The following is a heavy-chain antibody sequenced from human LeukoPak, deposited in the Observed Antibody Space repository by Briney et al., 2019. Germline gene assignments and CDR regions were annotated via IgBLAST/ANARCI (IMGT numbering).Heavy chain of an antibody. CDR1: GYTFTSYG. CDR2: ISAYNDNT. D-gene: IGHD1-26*01. V-gene: IGHV1-18*01. CDR3: ARDKGLVGATYDAFDI. Sequence: GASVKVSCKASGYTFTSYGISWVRQAPGQGLEWMGWISAYNDNTNYAEKFQGRLTMTTDASTKTAYMELRSLTSEDTALYYCARDKGLVGATYDAFDIWGQGTMVTVSS. J-gene: IGHJ3*02.